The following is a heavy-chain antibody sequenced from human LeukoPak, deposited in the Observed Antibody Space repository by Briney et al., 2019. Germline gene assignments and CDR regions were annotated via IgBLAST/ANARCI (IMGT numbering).Heavy chain of an antibody. D-gene: IGHD2-8*01. V-gene: IGHV4-34*01. CDR2: INHSGST. Sequence: SETLSLTCAVYGGSFSGYYWTWIRQPPGKRLEWIGEINHSGSTNYNPSLKSRVTISVDTSKNQFSLKLSSVTAADTAVYYCARGQLYCTNGVCYSYPWLDPWGQGTLVTVSS. J-gene: IGHJ5*02. CDR1: GGSFSGYY. CDR3: ARGQLYCTNGVCYSYPWLDP.